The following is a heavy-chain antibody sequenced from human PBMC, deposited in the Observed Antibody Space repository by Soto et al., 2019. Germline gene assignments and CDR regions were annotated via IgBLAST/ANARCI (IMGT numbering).Heavy chain of an antibody. CDR1: GGSVSKYY. D-gene: IGHD3-16*02. J-gene: IGHJ4*02. CDR2: IYYSGST. V-gene: IGHV4-59*02. Sequence: PSEALSLTCTVSGGSVSKYYWSWIRQPPGKGLEWIWYIYYSGSTNYHPSLKSRVTISVDTSKNQLSLKLSSVTAADTAVYYCVRGHYVWGSYLPEFDSWGQGTLVTVSS. CDR3: VRGHYVWGSYLPEFDS.